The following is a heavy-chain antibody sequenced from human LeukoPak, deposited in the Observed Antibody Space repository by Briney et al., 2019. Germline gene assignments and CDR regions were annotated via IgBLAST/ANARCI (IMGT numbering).Heavy chain of an antibody. Sequence: SGGSLRLSCAASVFIFSSYAVSWVRQAPGRGLECVSPISGSGGSTYYADSVKGRFTISRDNSKNTLYLQMNSLAANRTAVYYCPKAQKWLASYVDYWGQGTLVTVSS. CDR1: VFIFSSYA. CDR3: PKAQKWLASYVDY. CDR2: ISGSGGST. D-gene: IGHD6-19*01. J-gene: IGHJ4*02. V-gene: IGHV3-23*01.